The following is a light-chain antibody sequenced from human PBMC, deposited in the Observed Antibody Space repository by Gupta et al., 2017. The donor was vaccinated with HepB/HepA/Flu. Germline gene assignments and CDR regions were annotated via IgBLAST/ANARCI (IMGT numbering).Light chain of an antibody. J-gene: IGLJ2*01. Sequence: SYELTQPPSVSVSPGQTASITCSGDKLGDKYACWYQQKPGQSPVLVIYKGSKRAAAFPDRFSGSNSGTTATLTISGTQDRDDDDYYWQAWDSSTVVFGGGTKLTVL. CDR1: KLGDKY. CDR3: QAWDSSTVV. CDR2: KGS. V-gene: IGLV3-1*01.